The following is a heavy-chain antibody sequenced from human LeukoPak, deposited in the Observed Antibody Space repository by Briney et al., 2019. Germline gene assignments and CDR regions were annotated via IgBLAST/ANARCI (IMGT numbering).Heavy chain of an antibody. CDR1: GGSFSGYY. Sequence: SETLSLTCAVYGGSFSGYYWSWIRQPPGKGLEWIGEINHSGSTNYNPSLKSRVTISVDTSKNQFSLKLSSVTAADTAVYYCARGPARQWDYYDSSGYYSTSFDYWGQGTLVTVSS. V-gene: IGHV4-34*01. CDR3: ARGPARQWDYYDSSGYYSTSFDY. D-gene: IGHD3-22*01. CDR2: INHSGST. J-gene: IGHJ4*02.